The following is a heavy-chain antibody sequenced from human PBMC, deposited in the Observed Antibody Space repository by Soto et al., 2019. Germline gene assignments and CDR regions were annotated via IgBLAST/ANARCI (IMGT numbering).Heavy chain of an antibody. CDR1: GGYISSSSNH. V-gene: IGHV4-39*01. CDR2: IYYSENT. CDR3: ATHPPYGPLDH. Sequence: SETLSLTCTVSGGYISSSSNHWGWNRQPPGKGLEWIGNIYYSENTYYNPSLKSRVTISVDTSKNQFSLRLTSVTAADTAVYYCATHPPYGPLDHWGQGTLVTVSS. J-gene: IGHJ4*02. D-gene: IGHD4-17*01.